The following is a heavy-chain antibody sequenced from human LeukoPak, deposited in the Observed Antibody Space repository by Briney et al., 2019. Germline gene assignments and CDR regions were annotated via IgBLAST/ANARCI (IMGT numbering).Heavy chain of an antibody. Sequence: ASVRVSCKASGYTFTGYHIHWVRQAPGQGLEWMGRINPYSGDTNFAQKFRGRVTMTRDTSITTAYMDLSSLTPDDTAVYFCAKDQGSLTRSWYTGYWGQGTQVTVSS. J-gene: IGHJ4*02. V-gene: IGHV1-2*06. CDR2: INPYSGDT. CDR1: GYTFTGYH. CDR3: AKDQGSLTRSWYTGY. D-gene: IGHD6-13*01.